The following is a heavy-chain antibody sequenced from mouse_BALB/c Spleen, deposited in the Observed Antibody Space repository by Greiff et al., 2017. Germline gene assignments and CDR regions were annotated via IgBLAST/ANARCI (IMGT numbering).Heavy chain of an antibody. V-gene: IGHV3-1*02. CDR3: ARWPIDNGYYGHFMDY. Sequence: EVQLLQSGPDLVKPSQSLSLTCTVTGFSFTSGDSWHWIRPFPGNKLEWMGYIHYSGSTYYNPSLKSRISITRDTSKNQFFLQLNSVTTEDTATYDSARWPIDNGYYGHFMDYWGQGTSVTVSS. CDR2: IHYSGST. CDR1: GFSFTSGDS. J-gene: IGHJ4*01. D-gene: IGHD1-1*01.